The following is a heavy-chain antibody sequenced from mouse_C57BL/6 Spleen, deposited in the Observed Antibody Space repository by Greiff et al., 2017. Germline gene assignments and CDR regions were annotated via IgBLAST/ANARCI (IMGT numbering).Heavy chain of an antibody. Sequence: VQLQQSGAELVRPGASVTLSCKASGYTFTDYELHWVQQTPVHGLEWIGAIDREAGGTAYNQKFKGQAILTADKSSSTAYMALRSLTSEDSAVXYCTSLWPPYWGQGTLVTVSA. V-gene: IGHV1-15*01. J-gene: IGHJ3*01. CDR1: GYTFTDYE. CDR2: IDREAGGT. CDR3: TSLWPPY.